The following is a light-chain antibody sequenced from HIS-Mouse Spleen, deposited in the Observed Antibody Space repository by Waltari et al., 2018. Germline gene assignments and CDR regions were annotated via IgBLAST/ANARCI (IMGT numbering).Light chain of an antibody. CDR3: SSYTSSSTLHYV. CDR2: DVS. Sequence: QSALTQPASVSGSPGQSITISCTGTSRSVGGYNYVSWYQQHPGKAPKPMIYDVSNRPSGVSNRFSGSKSGNTASLTISGLQAEDEADYYCSSYTSSSTLHYVFGTGTKVTVL. J-gene: IGLJ1*01. V-gene: IGLV2-14*03. CDR1: SRSVGGYNY.